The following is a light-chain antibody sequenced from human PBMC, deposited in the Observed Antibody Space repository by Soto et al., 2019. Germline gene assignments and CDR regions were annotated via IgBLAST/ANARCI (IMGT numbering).Light chain of an antibody. CDR1: SSDVGGYNL. CDR3: SSYTSSSTLGVYV. J-gene: IGLJ1*01. V-gene: IGLV2-14*01. CDR2: EVS. Sequence: QSALTQPPSASGSPGQSVTISCTGTSSDVGGYNLVSWYQQHPGKAPKLMIYEVSNRPSGVSNRFSGSKSGNTASLTISGLQAEDEADYYCSSYTSSSTLGVYVFGTGTKLTVL.